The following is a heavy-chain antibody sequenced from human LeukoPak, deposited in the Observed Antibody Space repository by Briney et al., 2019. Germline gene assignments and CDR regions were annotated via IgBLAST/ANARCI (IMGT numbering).Heavy chain of an antibody. CDR1: GGTFSSYA. D-gene: IGHD6-19*01. V-gene: IGHV1-69*10. CDR2: IIPILGTA. CDR3: ARDRIAVAGGGSYNWFDP. Sequence: GASVKVSCKASGGTFSSYAISWVRQAPGQGLEWMGGIIPILGTANYAQKFQGRVTITADKSTSTAYMELSSPRSEDTAVYYCARDRIAVAGGGSYNWFDPWGQGTLVTVSS. J-gene: IGHJ5*02.